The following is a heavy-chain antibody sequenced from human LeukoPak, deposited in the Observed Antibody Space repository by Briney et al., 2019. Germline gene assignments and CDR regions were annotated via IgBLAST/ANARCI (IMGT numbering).Heavy chain of an antibody. CDR1: GGSISSYY. Sequence: SETLSLTCTASGGSISSYYWSWIRHPPGKGLEWIGYIYYSGSTNYNPSLKSRVTISVDTSKNKYSLRLRSVTAAETAVYYCASHLSGYSSGWYYFDYWGKGTLVTVSS. D-gene: IGHD6-19*01. J-gene: IGHJ4*02. CDR3: ASHLSGYSSGWYYFDY. CDR2: IYYSGST. V-gene: IGHV4-59*08.